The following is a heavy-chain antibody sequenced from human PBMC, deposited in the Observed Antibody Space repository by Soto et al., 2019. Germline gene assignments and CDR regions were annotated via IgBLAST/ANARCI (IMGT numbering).Heavy chain of an antibody. CDR3: ASSINPTYYDFWSGYHPLNCFDY. D-gene: IGHD3-3*01. V-gene: IGHV4-59*08. Sequence: SETLSLTCTVSGGSISSYYWNWVRQPPGKGLEWIGYIYDSGSTNYNPSLNSRVTISVDTSKNQFSLRLSSVTAADTAVYYCASSINPTYYDFWSGYHPLNCFDYWAQGTLVTVSS. CDR1: GGSISSYY. CDR2: IYDSGST. J-gene: IGHJ4*02.